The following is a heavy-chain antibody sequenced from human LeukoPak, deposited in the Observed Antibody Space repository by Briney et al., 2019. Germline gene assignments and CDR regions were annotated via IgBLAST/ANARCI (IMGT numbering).Heavy chain of an antibody. Sequence: GGSLRLSCAASGFTFSSCSMNWVRQAPGKGLEWVSSISSSSSYIYYADSVKGRFTISRDNAKNSLYLQMNSLRAEDTAVYYCARGHGVVVPYSRAFDIWGQGTMVTVSS. CDR2: ISSSSSYI. V-gene: IGHV3-21*01. J-gene: IGHJ3*02. D-gene: IGHD2-2*01. CDR3: ARGHGVVVPYSRAFDI. CDR1: GFTFSSCS.